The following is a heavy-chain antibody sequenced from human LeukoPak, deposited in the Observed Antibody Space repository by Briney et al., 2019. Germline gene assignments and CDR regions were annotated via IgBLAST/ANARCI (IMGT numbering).Heavy chain of an antibody. D-gene: IGHD6-13*01. Sequence: PGGSLRLSCAASGFTFSSNGMHWVRQAPGKGLEWVAVISYDGSNKYYADSVKGRFTISRDNSKNTLYLQMNSLRAEDTAVYYCAKESIAAAGPLDYWGQGTLVTVSS. CDR1: GFTFSSNG. CDR2: ISYDGSNK. V-gene: IGHV3-30*18. CDR3: AKESIAAAGPLDY. J-gene: IGHJ4*02.